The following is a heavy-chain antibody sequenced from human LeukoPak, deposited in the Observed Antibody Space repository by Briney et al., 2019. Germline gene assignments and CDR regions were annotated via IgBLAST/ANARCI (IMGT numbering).Heavy chain of an antibody. V-gene: IGHV3-74*01. Sequence: GGSLRLSCAASGFTFATTCMHWVRQAPGKGLVWVSLINNDGSITNYADTVQGRFTISKDNAKNTLYLQMKRLRAEDTAVYYCVIGGTYGSGSWGQGTLVTVSS. CDR2: INNDGSIT. CDR3: VIGGTYGSGS. J-gene: IGHJ4*02. D-gene: IGHD3-10*01. CDR1: GFTFATTC.